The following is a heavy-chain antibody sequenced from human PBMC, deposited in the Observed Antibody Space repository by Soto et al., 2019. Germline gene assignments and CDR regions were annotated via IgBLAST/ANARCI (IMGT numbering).Heavy chain of an antibody. Sequence: EVQLVESGGGFVQPGGSLRLSCAASGFTFSNYWMHWVRQAPGKGLVWVSRINSDGSSTTYADSVKGRFTISRDNAKNTWYLQVNSLRAEDTAVYYCARDWAVVARTDYYYGLDVWGQGTTVTVSS. J-gene: IGHJ6*02. CDR3: ARDWAVVARTDYYYGLDV. D-gene: IGHD2-15*01. CDR2: INSDGSST. V-gene: IGHV3-74*01. CDR1: GFTFSNYW.